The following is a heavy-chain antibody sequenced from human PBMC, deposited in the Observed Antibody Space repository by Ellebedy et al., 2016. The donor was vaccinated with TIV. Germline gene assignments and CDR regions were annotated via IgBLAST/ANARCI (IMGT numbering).Heavy chain of an antibody. CDR3: ARHALGISGWWYFDL. V-gene: IGHV5-10-1*01. CDR1: GYRFTDYW. CDR2: IDILASTS. Sequence: KVSCKGSGYRFTDYWITWVRQMPGNGLEWLGKIDILASTSDYSPSFQGHVTISADRSINTAYLQWSSLKASDSAMYYCARHALGISGWWYFDLWGRGTLVTVSS. D-gene: IGHD6-19*01. J-gene: IGHJ2*01.